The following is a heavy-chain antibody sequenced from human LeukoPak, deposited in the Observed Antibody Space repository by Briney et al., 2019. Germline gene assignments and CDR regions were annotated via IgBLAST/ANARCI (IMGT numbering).Heavy chain of an antibody. Sequence: PGGSLRLSCAASGFTFSSYSMNWVRQAPGKGLEWVSPISSSSSYIYYAGSVKGRFTISRDNTKNSLYLQMNSLRAEDTAVYYCARDTPLVEYCSGGSCYAEHYYYYMDVWGKGTTVTVSS. V-gene: IGHV3-21*01. CDR3: ARDTPLVEYCSGGSCYAEHYYYYMDV. CDR2: ISSSSSYI. D-gene: IGHD2-15*01. CDR1: GFTFSSYS. J-gene: IGHJ6*03.